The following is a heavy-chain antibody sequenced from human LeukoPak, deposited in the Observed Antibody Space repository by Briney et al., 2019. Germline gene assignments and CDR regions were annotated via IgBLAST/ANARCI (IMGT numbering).Heavy chain of an antibody. Sequence: PSETLSLTCVVYGGTFSGYYWSWIRQPPGKGLEWIGEINHKESTNYNPSLKSRVTISVDTSKNQFSLKLSSVTAADTAVYYCARAVTYHDVLTGYYRDYFDHWGQGSLVTVSS. D-gene: IGHD3-9*01. J-gene: IGHJ4*02. CDR3: ARAVTYHDVLTGYYRDYFDH. V-gene: IGHV4-34*01. CDR1: GGTFSGYY. CDR2: INHKEST.